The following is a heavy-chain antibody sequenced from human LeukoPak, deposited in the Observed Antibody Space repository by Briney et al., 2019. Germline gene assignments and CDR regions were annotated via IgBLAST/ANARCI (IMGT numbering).Heavy chain of an antibody. CDR1: GGSISSNY. CDR2: NYYSGST. Sequence: SETLSLACTLSGGSISSNYWSWIRQPPGKGLEWIGYNYYSGSTNYSPSLKSRVTISVDTSKNQFSLKLTSVTAADTAVYDCATQENDGGSYLDGFDIWGQGTMVTVSS. V-gene: IGHV4-59*01. D-gene: IGHD1-26*01. J-gene: IGHJ3*02. CDR3: ATQENDGGSYLDGFDI.